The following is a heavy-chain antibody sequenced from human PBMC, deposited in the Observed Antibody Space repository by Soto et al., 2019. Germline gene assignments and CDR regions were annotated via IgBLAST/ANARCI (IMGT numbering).Heavy chain of an antibody. D-gene: IGHD2-15*01. V-gene: IGHV1-24*01. CDR1: GHTLTELS. CDR3: ATVGYCSGGSCYSVIGYYGMDV. CDR2: FDPEYGET. Sequence: ASVKVSCKVSGHTLTELSMHWVRQAPGKGLEWMGGFDPEYGETIYAQKFQGRVTMTEDTSTDTAYMELSSLRSEDTAVYYCATVGYCSGGSCYSVIGYYGMDVWGQGTTVTVSS. J-gene: IGHJ6*02.